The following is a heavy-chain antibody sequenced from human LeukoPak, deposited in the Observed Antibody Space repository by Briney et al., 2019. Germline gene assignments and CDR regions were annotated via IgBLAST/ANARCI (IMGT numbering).Heavy chain of an antibody. Sequence: SETLSLTCTVSGVSISSSSSYYWGWIRQPPGKGLEWIWSSYYTGDTYYNSSLKSRATISVDTSKNQFALKLTSVPAADTALYYCARLRGYTYGNPGYWGQGRLVTVSS. J-gene: IGHJ4*02. CDR2: SYYTGDT. CDR1: GVSISSSSSYY. V-gene: IGHV4-39*01. D-gene: IGHD5-18*01. CDR3: ARLRGYTYGNPGY.